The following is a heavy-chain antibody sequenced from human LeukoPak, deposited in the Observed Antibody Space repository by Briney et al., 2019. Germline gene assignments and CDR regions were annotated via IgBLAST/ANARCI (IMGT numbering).Heavy chain of an antibody. Sequence: GASVKVSCKASGYIFTGYYMHWVRQAPGQGLEWMGWINPNSGGTKYPQKFQGRVTMTRDTSISTAYMELSRLRSDDTAVYYCARAPGTSLSSPWNYPYYYMDIWGKGTAVTVSS. CDR3: ARAPGTSLSSPWNYPYYYMDI. J-gene: IGHJ6*03. CDR2: INPNSGGT. D-gene: IGHD6-6*01. CDR1: GYIFTGYY. V-gene: IGHV1-2*02.